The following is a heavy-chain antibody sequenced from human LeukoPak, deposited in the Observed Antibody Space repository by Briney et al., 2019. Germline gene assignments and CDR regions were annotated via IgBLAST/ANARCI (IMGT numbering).Heavy chain of an antibody. CDR3: ARIAGYCSSTSCYAFDI. V-gene: IGHV5-51*01. D-gene: IGHD2-2*01. J-gene: IGHJ3*02. CDR1: GYSFTSYW. Sequence: GESLKISCKGSGYSFTSYWIGWVRQMPGKGLEWMGIIYPGDSDTRYSPSFQGQVTISADKSISTAYLQWSSLKASDTAMYYCARIAGYCSSTSCYAFDIWGHGTMVTVSS. CDR2: IYPGDSDT.